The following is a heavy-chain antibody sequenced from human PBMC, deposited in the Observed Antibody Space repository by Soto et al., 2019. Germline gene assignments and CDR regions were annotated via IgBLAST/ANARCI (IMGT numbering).Heavy chain of an antibody. V-gene: IGHV4-34*01. CDR1: GGSFIGYY. Sequence: QVQLQQWGAGLLKPSETLSLTCAVYGGSFIGYYWSWIRQPPGKGLEWIGEINHSGSTNYNPSLNSRVTISADTYKYQLSLKLNAVTAADTAVYYCARGSLGIWGQGTMVTVSS. CDR2: INHSGST. CDR3: ARGSLGI. J-gene: IGHJ3*02.